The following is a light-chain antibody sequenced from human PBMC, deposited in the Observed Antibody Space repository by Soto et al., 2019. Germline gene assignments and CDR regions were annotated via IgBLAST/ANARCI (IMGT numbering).Light chain of an antibody. CDR3: QQSYSTLLIT. J-gene: IGKJ5*01. CDR2: AAS. Sequence: DIQMTQSPSSLSASVGDRVTITCRASQSISSDLNGYQQKPGKAPKLLIYAASSLHSGVPSRFSGSGSGTDVTLTISSLQPEDFATYYCQQSYSTLLITFGQGTRMEIK. CDR1: QSISSD. V-gene: IGKV1-39*01.